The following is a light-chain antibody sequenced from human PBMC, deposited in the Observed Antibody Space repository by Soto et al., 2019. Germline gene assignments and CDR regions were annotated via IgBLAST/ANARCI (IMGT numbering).Light chain of an antibody. Sequence: EIVLTQSPATLSLSPGERATLSCRASQSVSSYLAWYQQKPGQAPRLLIYDASNRATGIPARFSGSGSGTDFTLTLSGLEPEDFAGYYCQQRRNWPLYTLGQGTKLALK. V-gene: IGKV3-11*01. CDR2: DAS. J-gene: IGKJ2*01. CDR1: QSVSSY. CDR3: QQRRNWPLYT.